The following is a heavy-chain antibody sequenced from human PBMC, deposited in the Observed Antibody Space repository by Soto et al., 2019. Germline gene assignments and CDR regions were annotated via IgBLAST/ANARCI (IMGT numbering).Heavy chain of an antibody. Sequence: GGSLRLSCAASGFTFSSYAMSWVRQAPGKGLEWVSAISGSGGSTYYADSVKGRFTISRDNSKNTLYLQMNSLRAEDTAVYYCAITGDYGDYGVDFDYWGQGTLVTVSS. D-gene: IGHD4-17*01. CDR3: AITGDYGDYGVDFDY. CDR1: GFTFSSYA. V-gene: IGHV3-23*01. J-gene: IGHJ4*02. CDR2: ISGSGGST.